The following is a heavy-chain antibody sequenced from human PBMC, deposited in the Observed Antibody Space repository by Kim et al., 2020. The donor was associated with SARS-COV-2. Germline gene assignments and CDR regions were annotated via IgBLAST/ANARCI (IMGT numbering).Heavy chain of an antibody. V-gene: IGHV3-23*01. CDR3: AKGDDYHGCGRGIYYFD. D-gene: IGHD3-10*01. CDR1: GFTFSNYA. Sequence: GGSLRLSCTASGFTFSNYAMSWVRQAPGKGLEWVSTVVGGDSNTYYANSVKGRFTISRDNSKNTLYLQMNNLRVEDTALYYCAKGDDYHGCGRGIYYFD. J-gene: IGHJ4*01. CDR2: VVGGDSNT.